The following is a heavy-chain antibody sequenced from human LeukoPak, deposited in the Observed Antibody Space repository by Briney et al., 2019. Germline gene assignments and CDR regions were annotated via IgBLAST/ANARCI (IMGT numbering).Heavy chain of an antibody. CDR2: IYHSGST. Sequence: PSETLSLTCTVSGYSISSGFYWGWIRQPPGKGLEWIGSIYHSGSTHYNSSLKSRVTISVDTSKNQLSLKLSSVTAADTAVYYCARGDMITFGGSIGDYWGQGTLVTVSS. CDR1: GYSISSGFY. V-gene: IGHV4-38-2*02. CDR3: ARGDMITFGGSIGDY. J-gene: IGHJ4*02. D-gene: IGHD3-16*01.